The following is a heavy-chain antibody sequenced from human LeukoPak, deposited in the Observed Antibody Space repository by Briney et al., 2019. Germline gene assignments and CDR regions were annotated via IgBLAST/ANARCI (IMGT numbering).Heavy chain of an antibody. D-gene: IGHD3-10*01. CDR1: GFTFSNSW. J-gene: IGHJ4*02. V-gene: IGHV3-15*01. Sequence: GGSLRLSCAGSGFTFSNSWMSWVRQAPGKGLDWVGRIKSKTDGGTTDYAAPVKGRLTISRDDSKNTLYLQMHSLKTEDTAVYYCTTDYYGSGSYYSYFDYWGQGTLVTVSS. CDR2: IKSKTDGGTT. CDR3: TTDYYGSGSYYSYFDY.